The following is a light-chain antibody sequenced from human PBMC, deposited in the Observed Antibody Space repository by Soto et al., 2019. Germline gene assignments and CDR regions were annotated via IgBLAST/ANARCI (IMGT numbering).Light chain of an antibody. CDR2: QNN. CDR3: GTWDSSLSAWV. J-gene: IGLJ3*02. CDR1: NSNIGENY. V-gene: IGLV1-51*02. Sequence: QSVLTQPPSVSAAPGQKVTISCSGSNSNIGENYVSWYQQLPGTAPKLLIYQNNKRPSGIPDRFSGSKSGTSATLGITGLQTGDEADYYCGTWDSSLSAWVFGGGTKLTVL.